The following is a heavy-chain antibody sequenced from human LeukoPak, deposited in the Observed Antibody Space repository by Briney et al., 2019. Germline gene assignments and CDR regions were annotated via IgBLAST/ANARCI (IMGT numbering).Heavy chain of an antibody. CDR3: ARALDGSGSRSFDY. J-gene: IGHJ4*02. V-gene: IGHV3-74*01. CDR2: IYSDGSST. Sequence: GGSLRLSCAASGFTFSSYWMNWARQAPGKGLVWVSRIYSDGSSTNYADSVKGRFTISRDNSKNTLYLQMNSLRAEDTAVYYCARALDGSGSRSFDYWGQGTLVTVSS. D-gene: IGHD3-10*01. CDR1: GFTFSSYW.